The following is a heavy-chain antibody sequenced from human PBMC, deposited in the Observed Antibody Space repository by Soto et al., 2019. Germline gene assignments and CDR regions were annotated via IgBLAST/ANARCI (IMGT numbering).Heavy chain of an antibody. CDR1: GFTFSSYA. D-gene: IGHD3-10*01. J-gene: IGHJ4*02. CDR3: ARVLGAVVRLVYFDY. CDR2: ISYDGSNK. V-gene: IGHV3-30-3*01. Sequence: GGSLRLSCAASGFTFSSYAMHWVRQAPGKGLEWVAVISYDGSNKYYADSVKGRFTISRDNSKTTLYLQMNSLRAEDMAVYYCARVLGAVVRLVYFDYWGQGTLVTVSS.